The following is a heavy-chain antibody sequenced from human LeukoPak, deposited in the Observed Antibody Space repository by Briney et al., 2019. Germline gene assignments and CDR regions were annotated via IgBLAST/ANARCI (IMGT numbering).Heavy chain of an antibody. Sequence: GGSLRLSCTASGFTFGDYGMSWFRQAPGKGLEWVGFIRSEAHDTTPQYGASVQGRFTISKDDSRRTAFLQTSSLKTEDTAVYYCSRAAGYDFILEYWGQGTLVTVSS. V-gene: IGHV3-49*03. CDR2: IRSEAHDTTP. CDR1: GFTFGDYG. D-gene: IGHD5-12*01. CDR3: SRAAGYDFILEY. J-gene: IGHJ4*02.